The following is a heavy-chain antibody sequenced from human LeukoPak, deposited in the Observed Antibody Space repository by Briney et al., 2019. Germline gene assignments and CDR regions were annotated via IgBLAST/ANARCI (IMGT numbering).Heavy chain of an antibody. CDR1: GGTFSSYA. CDR3: ARPATQNSWYGNHDAFDI. D-gene: IGHD6-13*01. J-gene: IGHJ3*02. CDR2: IIPIFGTA. V-gene: IGHV1-69*06. Sequence: ASVKVSCKASGGTFSSYAISWVRQAPGQGLEWMGGIIPIFGTANYAQKFQGRVTITADKSTSTAYMELSSLRSEDTAVYYCARPATQNSWYGNHDAFDIWGQGTMVTVSS.